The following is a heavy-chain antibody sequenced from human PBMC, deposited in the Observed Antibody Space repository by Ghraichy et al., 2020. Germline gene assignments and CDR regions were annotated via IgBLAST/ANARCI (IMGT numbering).Heavy chain of an antibody. Sequence: SETLSLTCAVYGGSFSDYYWSWIRQPPGKGLEWIGEINHSGITSYNPSLKSRVIMSVDTSERQFSLRLPSLTAADAALYYCARGGATVTTGNYYGMDVWGLGTTVTVSS. V-gene: IGHV4-34*01. CDR1: GGSFSDYY. J-gene: IGHJ6*02. CDR2: INHSGIT. CDR3: ARGGATVTTGNYYGMDV. D-gene: IGHD4-11*01.